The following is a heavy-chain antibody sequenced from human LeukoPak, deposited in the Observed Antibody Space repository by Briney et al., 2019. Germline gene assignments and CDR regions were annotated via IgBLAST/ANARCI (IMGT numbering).Heavy chain of an antibody. V-gene: IGHV3-73*01. J-gene: IGHJ6*03. CDR3: TRHYDFWSGYYTSDYYYYMDV. CDR2: IRSKANSYAT. CDR1: GFTFSGSA. Sequence: GGSLRLSCAASGFTFSGSAMHWVRQASGKGLEWVGRIRSKANSYATAYAASVKGRFIISRDDSKNTAYLQMNSLKTEDTAVYYCTRHYDFWSGYYTSDYYYYMDVWGKGTTVTVSS. D-gene: IGHD3-3*01.